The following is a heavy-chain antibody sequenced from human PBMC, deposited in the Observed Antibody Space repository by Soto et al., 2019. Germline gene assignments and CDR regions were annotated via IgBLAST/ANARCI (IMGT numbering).Heavy chain of an antibody. CDR1: GGSFSGYY. CDR3: ARGQWLVHYFDY. CDR2: INHSGST. D-gene: IGHD6-19*01. V-gene: IGHV4-34*01. Sequence: SETLSLTCAVYGGSFSGYYWSWIRQPPGKGLEWIGEINHSGSTNYNPSLKSRVTISVDTSKNQFSLKLSSVTAADTAVYYCARGQWLVHYFDYWGHGTLVTVSS. J-gene: IGHJ4*01.